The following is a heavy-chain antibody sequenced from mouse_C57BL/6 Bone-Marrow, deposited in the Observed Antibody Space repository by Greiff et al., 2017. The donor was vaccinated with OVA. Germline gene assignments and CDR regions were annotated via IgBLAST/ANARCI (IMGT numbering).Heavy chain of an antibody. D-gene: IGHD1-1*01. CDR1: GFNIKDDY. Sequence: VQLQQSGAELVRPGASVKLSCTASGFNIKDDYMHWVKRRPEQGLEWIGWIDPENGDTEYASKFQGKATITADTSSNTAYLQLSSLTSEDTAVYYCTTLFITTVEFAYWGQGTLVTVSA. CDR3: TTLFITTVEFAY. CDR2: IDPENGDT. V-gene: IGHV14-4*01. J-gene: IGHJ3*01.